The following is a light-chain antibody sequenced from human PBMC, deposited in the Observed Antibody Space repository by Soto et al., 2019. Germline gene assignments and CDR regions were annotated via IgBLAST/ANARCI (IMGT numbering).Light chain of an antibody. J-gene: IGKJ1*01. CDR3: QQSYISPQT. CDR1: QSISSY. V-gene: IGKV1-39*01. Sequence: DLQMTQSPSSLSASVGDRVTITCRASQSISSYLNWYQQKPGKAPKLLIYAASSLQSGVPSRFSGSGSGTDFTLTISSLQPEDFATYYCQQSYISPQTFGQGTKVEIK. CDR2: AAS.